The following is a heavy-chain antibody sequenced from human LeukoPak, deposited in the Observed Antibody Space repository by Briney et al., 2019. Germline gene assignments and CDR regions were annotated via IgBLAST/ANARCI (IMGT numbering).Heavy chain of an antibody. V-gene: IGHV3-9*01. Sequence: GRTLRLSCAASGFTFGDDAMYWARHAPGKGLEWVSGINWKSNNIGYADSVKGRFTISRHNAKNSLYLQMDSLRTEDTVLYYCARDRAGYFYAMDVWGQGTSVTVSS. CDR1: GFTFGDDA. CDR2: INWKSNNI. CDR3: ARDRAGYFYAMDV. D-gene: IGHD6-13*01. J-gene: IGHJ6*02.